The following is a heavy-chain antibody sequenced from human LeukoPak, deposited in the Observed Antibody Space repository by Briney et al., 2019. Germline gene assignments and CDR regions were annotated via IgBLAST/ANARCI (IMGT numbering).Heavy chain of an antibody. J-gene: IGHJ4*02. CDR2: IIPIFGIA. Sequence: SVKVSCKASGGTFSSYAISWVRQAPGQGLEWMGRIIPIFGIANYAQKFQGRVTITADKSTSTTYMELSSLRSEDTAVYYCARGGAADLDYWGQGTLVTVSS. V-gene: IGHV1-69*04. D-gene: IGHD6-13*01. CDR1: GGTFSSYA. CDR3: ARGGAADLDY.